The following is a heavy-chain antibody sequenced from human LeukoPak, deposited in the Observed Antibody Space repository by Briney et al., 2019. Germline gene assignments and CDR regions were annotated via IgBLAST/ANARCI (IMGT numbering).Heavy chain of an antibody. CDR3: ARDPGTTGRRGNWFDP. V-gene: IGHV3-30-3*01. D-gene: IGHD1-1*01. Sequence: GRSLRLSCAVSGLTLSSYAMHWVRQAPGKGLEWVAVISHDGSNKYYADSVKGRFTISRDNSENTLDLQMNGLRAEDTAVYYCARDPGTTGRRGNWFDPWGQGTLVTVSS. CDR2: ISHDGSNK. J-gene: IGHJ5*02. CDR1: GLTLSSYA.